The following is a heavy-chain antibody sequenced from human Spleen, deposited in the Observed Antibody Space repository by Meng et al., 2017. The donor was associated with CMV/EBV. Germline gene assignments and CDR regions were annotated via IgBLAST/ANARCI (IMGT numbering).Heavy chain of an antibody. J-gene: IGHJ3*02. V-gene: IGHV3-11*04. CDR2: ISSSGSTI. Sequence: GESLKISCAASGFTFKDVRLGWVRQAPGKGLEWVSYISSSGSTIYYADSVKGRFTISRDNAKNSLYLQMNSLRAEDTAVYYCTGDDAFDIWGQGTMVTVSS. CDR3: TGDDAFDI. CDR1: GFTFKDVR.